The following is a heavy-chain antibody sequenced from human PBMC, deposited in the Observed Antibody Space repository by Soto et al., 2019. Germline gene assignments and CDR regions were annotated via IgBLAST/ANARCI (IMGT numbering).Heavy chain of an antibody. Sequence: ASVKVSCKATGYAFIDHYIHWLRQAPGQGLEWMGWINPNGGGTKYAQNFQGRVTMTRDTSISTVFLELSRLTSDDTAVYYCARDLNPSYGPGSPHGFFHFGGQGTLVTVSS. CDR2: INPNGGGT. CDR3: ARDLNPSYGPGSPHGFFHF. CDR1: GYAFIDHY. D-gene: IGHD3-10*01. V-gene: IGHV1-2*02. J-gene: IGHJ4*02.